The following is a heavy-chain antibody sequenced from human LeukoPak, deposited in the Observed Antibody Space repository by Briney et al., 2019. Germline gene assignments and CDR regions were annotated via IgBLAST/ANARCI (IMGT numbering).Heavy chain of an antibody. J-gene: IGHJ5*02. D-gene: IGHD1-26*01. Sequence: SETLSLTCAVFGGPFSGYYWSWIRQPPGKGLEWIGEINHSGSTNYNPSLKSRVTISVDTSKNQFSLKLSSVTAADTAVYYCAREQWEPRGTWGQGTLVTVSS. CDR1: GGPFSGYY. CDR3: AREQWEPRGT. V-gene: IGHV4-34*01. CDR2: INHSGST.